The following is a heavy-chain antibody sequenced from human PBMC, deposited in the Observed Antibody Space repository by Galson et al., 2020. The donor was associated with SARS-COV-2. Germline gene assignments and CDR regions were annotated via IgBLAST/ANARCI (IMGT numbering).Heavy chain of an antibody. CDR2: IPYRGNT. V-gene: IGHV4-39*01. CDR3: ARRLQFDVGVDH. J-gene: IGHJ4*02. Sequence: SETLSLTCTISGGSSNNYTYYWGWLRQPPGKGLVWIGTIPYRGNTYSNPSLKSRTTISVDTSKDQFSLRLTSVTAADTAVYYCARRLQFDVGVDHWGRGTLVSVSA. D-gene: IGHD1-26*01. CDR1: GGSSNNYTYY.